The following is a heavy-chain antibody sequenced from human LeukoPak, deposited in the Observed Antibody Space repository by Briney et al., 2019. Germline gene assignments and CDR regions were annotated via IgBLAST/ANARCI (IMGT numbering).Heavy chain of an antibody. V-gene: IGHV4-30-4*08. Sequence: PSQTLSLTCTVSGGSISSGDYYWSWIRQPPGKGLEWIGYIYYSGSTYYNPSLKSRVTISVDTSKNQFSLKLSSVTAADTAVYYCARVVGTAMVTNWFDPWGQGTLVTVSS. CDR2: IYYSGST. CDR1: GGSISSGDYY. CDR3: ARVVGTAMVTNWFDP. J-gene: IGHJ5*02. D-gene: IGHD5-18*01.